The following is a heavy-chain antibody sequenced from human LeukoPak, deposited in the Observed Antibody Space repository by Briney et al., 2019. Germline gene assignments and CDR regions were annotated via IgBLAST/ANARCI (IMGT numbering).Heavy chain of an antibody. V-gene: IGHV3-11*06. CDR3: ARKLQLADAFDI. Sequence: GGSLRLSCAAPGFTFSDYYMSWIRQAPGKGLEWVSYISSSSSYTNYADSVKGRFTISRDNAKNSLYLQMNSLRAEDTAVYYCARKLQLADAFDIWGQGTMVTVSS. J-gene: IGHJ3*02. CDR2: ISSSSSYT. D-gene: IGHD6-13*01. CDR1: GFTFSDYY.